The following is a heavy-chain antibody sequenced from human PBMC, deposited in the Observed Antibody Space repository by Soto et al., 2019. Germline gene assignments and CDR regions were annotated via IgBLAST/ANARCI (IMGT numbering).Heavy chain of an antibody. CDR2: IYYSGST. V-gene: IGHV4-39*01. Sequence: SETLSLTCTVSGGSISSSSYYWGWIRQPPGKGLEWIGSIYYSGSTYYNPSLKSRVTISVDTSKNQFSLKLSSVTAADTAVYYCARQTSFNRFDYWGQGTLVTVSS. CDR1: GGSISSSSYY. J-gene: IGHJ4*02. CDR3: ARQTSFNRFDY.